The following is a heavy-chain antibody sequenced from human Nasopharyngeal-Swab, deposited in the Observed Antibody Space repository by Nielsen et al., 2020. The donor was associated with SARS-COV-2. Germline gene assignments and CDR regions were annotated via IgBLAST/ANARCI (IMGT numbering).Heavy chain of an antibody. J-gene: IGHJ4*02. Sequence: GESLKISCVASGFTFSNYNINWVRQAPGRGLEWVSYISTSSSTIHYADSVKGRFTISRGNAKDSLYLQMSSLRAEDTAFYYCARATDTSTYGLYYWGQGTLVTVSS. V-gene: IGHV3-48*04. CDR2: ISTSSSTI. D-gene: IGHD3-10*01. CDR1: GFTFSNYN. CDR3: ARATDTSTYGLYY.